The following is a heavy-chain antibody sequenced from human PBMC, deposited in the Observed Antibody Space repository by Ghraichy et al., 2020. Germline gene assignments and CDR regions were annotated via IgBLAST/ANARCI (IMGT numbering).Heavy chain of an antibody. CDR3: AREGYCSSTSCQGWFDP. CDR1: GGSFSGYY. J-gene: IGHJ5*02. V-gene: IGHV4-34*01. CDR2: INHSGST. Sequence: ESLNISCAVYGGSFSGYYWSWIRQPPGKGLEWIGEINHSGSTNYNPSLKSRVTISVDTSKNQFSLKLSSVTAADTAVYYCAREGYCSSTSCQGWFDPWGQGTLVTVSS. D-gene: IGHD2-2*01.